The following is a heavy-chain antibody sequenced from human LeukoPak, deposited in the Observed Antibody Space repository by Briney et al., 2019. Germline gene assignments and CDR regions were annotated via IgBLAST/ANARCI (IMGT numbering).Heavy chain of an antibody. CDR1: GYTFTDYN. J-gene: IGHJ5*02. V-gene: IGHV1-2*02. Sequence: GASVKVSCKASGYTFTDYNIHWVRQAPGQGLGWMGWMNPNSGGASYAQKFQGRVTMTRDTSISTAYMELSGVRSDDTAVYYCTRDRLGWSGGFDPWGQGTLVTVSS. D-gene: IGHD3-3*01. CDR3: TRDRLGWSGGFDP. CDR2: MNPNSGGA.